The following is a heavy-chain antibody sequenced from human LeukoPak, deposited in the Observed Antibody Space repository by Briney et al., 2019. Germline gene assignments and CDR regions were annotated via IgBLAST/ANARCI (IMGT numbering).Heavy chain of an antibody. CDR2: VGGDEKT. D-gene: IGHD2-21*02. V-gene: IGHV3-23*01. Sequence: PVGSLRLSCAASGYTFSGNAMSWVRQVPGRGLEWVSGVGGDEKTHYTDLVRGRFTISRDNARNTVFLKMNSLTVEDTAVYYCAKDLSGWVTADYWGQGALVTVSS. CDR1: GYTFSGNA. CDR3: AKDLSGWVTADY. J-gene: IGHJ4*02.